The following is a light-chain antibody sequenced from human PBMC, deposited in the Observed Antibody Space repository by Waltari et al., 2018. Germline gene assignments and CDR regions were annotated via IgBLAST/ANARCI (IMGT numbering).Light chain of an antibody. Sequence: QSALTQPASVSGSPGQSITISCPGTSSDVGGYNFVSWYQQYPDKAPKLMIFDVSNRPSGVSSRFSGSKSGNTASLTISGLQAEDEADYYCSSYTSSTTLYVFGTGTKVTVL. CDR3: SSYTSSTTLYV. V-gene: IGLV2-14*03. J-gene: IGLJ1*01. CDR2: DVS. CDR1: SSDVGGYNF.